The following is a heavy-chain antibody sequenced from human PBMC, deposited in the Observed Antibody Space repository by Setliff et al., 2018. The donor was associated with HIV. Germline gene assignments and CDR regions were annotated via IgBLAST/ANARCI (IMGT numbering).Heavy chain of an antibody. CDR3: AKLDYYDTSGSWARKVAIDF. CDR1: GFTFSSSA. V-gene: IGHV3-23*01. J-gene: IGHJ3*01. CDR2: IQSSGIT. D-gene: IGHD3-22*01. Sequence: LRLSCAASGFTFSSSAMSWVRQAPGKGLEWVSLIQSSGITYYADSVKGRFTISRDNSNNTLSLQMSSLRAEDTALYYCAKLDYYDTSGSWARKVAIDFWGRGTVVTVSS.